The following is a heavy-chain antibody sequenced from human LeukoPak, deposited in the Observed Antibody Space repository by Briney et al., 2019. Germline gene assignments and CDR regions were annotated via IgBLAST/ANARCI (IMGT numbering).Heavy chain of an antibody. D-gene: IGHD3-22*01. Sequence: GESLKISCKGSGYSFTSYWVGWVRQMPGKGLEWMGIIYPGDSDTRYSPSFQGQVIISADKSISTAYLQWSSLKASDTAMYYCARRTVDSSGYYWFDPRGQGTLVTVSS. CDR2: IYPGDSDT. CDR1: GYSFTSYW. V-gene: IGHV5-51*01. CDR3: ARRTVDSSGYYWFDP. J-gene: IGHJ5*02.